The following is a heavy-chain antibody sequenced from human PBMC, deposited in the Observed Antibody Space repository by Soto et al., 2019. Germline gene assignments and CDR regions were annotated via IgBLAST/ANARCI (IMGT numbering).Heavy chain of an antibody. V-gene: IGHV5-51*01. CDR1: GYSFTSYW. Sequence: PGESLKISCKGSGYSFTSYWIGWVRQMPGKGLEWMGIIYPGDSDTRYSPSFQGQVTISADKSISTAYLQWSSLKASDTAMYYCARHSGSSSSYYYYYYGMDVWGQVTTVTVSS. CDR3: ARHSGSSSSYYYYYYGMDV. D-gene: IGHD6-6*01. CDR2: IYPGDSDT. J-gene: IGHJ6*02.